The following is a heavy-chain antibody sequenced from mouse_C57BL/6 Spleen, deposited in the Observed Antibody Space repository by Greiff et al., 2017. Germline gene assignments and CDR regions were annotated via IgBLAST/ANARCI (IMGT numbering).Heavy chain of an antibody. D-gene: IGHD2-12*01. CDR2: IWSGGST. J-gene: IGHJ3*01. V-gene: IGHV2-2*01. CDR3: ARKGSNDPVAY. Sequence: QVQLQQSGPGLVQPSQSLSITCTVSGFSLTSYGVHWVRQSLGKGLEWLGVIWSGGSTDYYAAFISRLSISKNNSKSHVFFKMNSLQADDTAIYYCARKGSNDPVAYWGQGTLVTVSA. CDR1: GFSLTSYG.